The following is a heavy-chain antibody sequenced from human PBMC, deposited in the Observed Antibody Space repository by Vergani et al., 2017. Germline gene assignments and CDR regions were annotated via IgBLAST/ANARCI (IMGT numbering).Heavy chain of an antibody. J-gene: IGHJ6*03. CDR3: AKDYDFWSGYWVGRNYYMDV. Sequence: QVQLVQSGAEVKKPGASVKVSCKASGYTFSGYYMHWVRQAPGQGLEWMGWINPNGGGTNYAQKFQGRVTMTRDTSISTAYMELSRLESDDTAVYYCAKDYDFWSGYWVGRNYYMDVWGKGTTVTVSS. D-gene: IGHD3-3*01. CDR2: INPNGGGT. V-gene: IGHV1-2*02. CDR1: GYTFSGYY.